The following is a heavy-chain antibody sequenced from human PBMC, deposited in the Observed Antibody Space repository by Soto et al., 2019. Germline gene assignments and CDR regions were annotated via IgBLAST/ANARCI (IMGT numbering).Heavy chain of an antibody. V-gene: IGHV2-5*02. J-gene: IGHJ4*02. CDR1: GFSLSTSGVG. CDR3: AHRAYFDSGKQFDY. D-gene: IGHD3-10*01. Sequence: QITLKESGPPLVKPTQTLTLTCTFSGFSLSTSGVGVGWIRQPPGKALEWLAIIYWDDEKRYSPPLKTRLTVTKDTSKNQVVLTMTNVDPVDTATYYCAHRAYFDSGKQFDYWGQGTLVSVSS. CDR2: IYWDDEK.